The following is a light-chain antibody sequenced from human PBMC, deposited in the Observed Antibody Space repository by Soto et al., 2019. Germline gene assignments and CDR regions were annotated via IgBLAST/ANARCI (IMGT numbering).Light chain of an antibody. CDR3: QQYGSSPWT. Sequence: EIVMTQSPATLSVSPGERATLSWRASQSVSSNLAWYQQKPGQAPRLLIYDASSRATGIPDRFSGSGSGTDFTLTISRLEPEDFAVYFCQQYGSSPWTFGQGTKVHIK. CDR2: DAS. J-gene: IGKJ1*01. CDR1: QSVSSN. V-gene: IGKV3-20*01.